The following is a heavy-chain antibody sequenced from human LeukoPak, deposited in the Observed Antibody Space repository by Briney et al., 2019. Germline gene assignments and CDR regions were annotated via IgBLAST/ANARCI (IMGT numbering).Heavy chain of an antibody. CDR1: GFTFSSYA. J-gene: IGHJ3*02. CDR3: ANPPTTDYDYVWGSYRLGDDAFDI. Sequence: GGSLRLSCAASGFTFSSYAMSWVRQAPGKGLEWVSAISGSGGGTYYADSVKGRFTISRDNSKNTLYLQMNSLRAEDTAVYYCANPPTTDYDYVWGSYRLGDDAFDIWGQGTMVTVSS. D-gene: IGHD3-16*02. V-gene: IGHV3-23*01. CDR2: ISGSGGGT.